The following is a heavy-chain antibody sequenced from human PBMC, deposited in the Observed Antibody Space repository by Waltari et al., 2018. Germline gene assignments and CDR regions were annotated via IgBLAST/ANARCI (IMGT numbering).Heavy chain of an antibody. D-gene: IGHD6-13*01. V-gene: IGHV3-7*01. CDR2: IKQDGIEK. Sequence: EVQLVESGGGLAQPGGSLRLSCAASGLSFSNYWMTWVRQAEGKGHEWVAKIKQDGIEKYYMDSVKGRFTISRDNAKNSLYLQMNNLRVEDTAVYYCTRGGRDSSWYWRDWGQGTLVTVSS. J-gene: IGHJ4*02. CDR1: GLSFSNYW. CDR3: TRGGRDSSWYWRD.